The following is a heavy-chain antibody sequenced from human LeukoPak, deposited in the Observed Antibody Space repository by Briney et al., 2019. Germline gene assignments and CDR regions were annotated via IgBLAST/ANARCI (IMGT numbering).Heavy chain of an antibody. J-gene: IGHJ6*02. V-gene: IGHV3-9*01. CDR1: GFTFDDYA. CDR3: ARDASHFDSSGYFHNYYYGMDV. Sequence: GGSLRLSCAASGFTFDDYAMHWVRQAPGKGLEWVSGISWNSGSIGYADSVKGRFTISRDNAKNSLYLQMNSLRADDTAVYYCARDASHFDSSGYFHNYYYGMDVWGQGTTVTVSS. D-gene: IGHD3-22*01. CDR2: ISWNSGSI.